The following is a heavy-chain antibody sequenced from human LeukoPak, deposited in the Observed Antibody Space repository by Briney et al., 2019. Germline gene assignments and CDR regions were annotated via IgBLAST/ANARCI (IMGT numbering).Heavy chain of an antibody. CDR1: GYTFTSYG. V-gene: IGHV1-18*01. CDR3: ARDFEDDSSGYPTYY. Sequence: ASVKVSCKASGYTFTSYGISWVRQAPGHGLEWMGWISAYNGNTNYAQKLQGRVTMTTDTSTSTAYMELRSLRSDDTAVYYRARDFEDDSSGYPTYYWGQGTLVTVSS. J-gene: IGHJ4*02. D-gene: IGHD3-22*01. CDR2: ISAYNGNT.